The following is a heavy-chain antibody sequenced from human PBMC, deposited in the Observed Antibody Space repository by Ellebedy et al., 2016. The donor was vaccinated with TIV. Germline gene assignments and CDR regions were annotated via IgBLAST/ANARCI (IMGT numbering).Heavy chain of an antibody. CDR1: GFSFSGYW. CDR3: ARAIYGASYL. Sequence: GGSLRLSCVASGFSFSGYWMTWVRQAPGKGLEWVANINEDGTKKHYVDSVKGRFTISRDDAGNSLYLQMNSLGAEDTAVYYCARAIYGASYLWGRGTLVTVSS. CDR2: INEDGTKK. J-gene: IGHJ2*01. V-gene: IGHV3-7*01. D-gene: IGHD4-17*01.